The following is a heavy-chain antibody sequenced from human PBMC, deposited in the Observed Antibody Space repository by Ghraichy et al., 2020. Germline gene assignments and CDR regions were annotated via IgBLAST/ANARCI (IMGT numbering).Heavy chain of an antibody. J-gene: IGHJ5*02. CDR1: GGSFSGYY. D-gene: IGHD2-8*01. V-gene: IGHV4-34*01. CDR3: ASHTNVAAA. Sequence: SETLSLTCAVYGGSFSGYYWSWIRQPPGKGLEWIGEVNHSGSTNYNPSLKSRVTISVDTSKNQFSLQLSSVTAADTAVYYCASHTNVAAAWGQGTLVTVSS. CDR2: VNHSGST.